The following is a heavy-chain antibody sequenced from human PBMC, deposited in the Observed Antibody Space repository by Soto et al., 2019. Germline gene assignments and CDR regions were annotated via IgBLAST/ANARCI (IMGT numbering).Heavy chain of an antibody. Sequence: SETLSLTCTVSGGSISSYYWSWIRQPPGKGLEWIGYIYYSGSTNYNPSLKSRVTISVDTSKNQFSLKLSSVTAADTAVYYCARRGGYSYGYWFDYWGQGTLVTVSS. CDR3: ARRGGYSYGYWFDY. V-gene: IGHV4-59*08. J-gene: IGHJ4*02. CDR1: GGSISSYY. CDR2: IYYSGST. D-gene: IGHD5-18*01.